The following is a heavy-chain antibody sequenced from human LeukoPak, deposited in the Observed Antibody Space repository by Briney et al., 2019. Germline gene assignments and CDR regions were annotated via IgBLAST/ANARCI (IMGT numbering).Heavy chain of an antibody. D-gene: IGHD3-10*01. CDR3: ARRRGSGSYYTPGWFAP. Sequence: PGRSLRLSCAASGFTFSSYGMHWVRQAPGKGLEWVAVIWYDGSNKYYADSVKGRFTISRDNSKNTLYLQMNSLRAEDTAVYYCARRRGSGSYYTPGWFAPWGQGTLVTVSS. J-gene: IGHJ5*02. CDR2: IWYDGSNK. CDR1: GFTFSSYG. V-gene: IGHV3-33*01.